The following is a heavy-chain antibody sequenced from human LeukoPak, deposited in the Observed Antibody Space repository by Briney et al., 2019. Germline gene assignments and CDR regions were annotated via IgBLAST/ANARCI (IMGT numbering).Heavy chain of an antibody. CDR1: GGSISSYY. Sequence: PSETLSLTCTVSGGSISSYYWSWIRQPPGKGLEWIGYIYYSGTTNYNPSLKSRVTMSVDTSKNQFSLKLSSVTAADTAVYYCATMTTVPHWGQGTLVTVSS. D-gene: IGHD4-11*01. CDR2: IYYSGTT. J-gene: IGHJ4*02. CDR3: ATMTTVPH. V-gene: IGHV4-59*01.